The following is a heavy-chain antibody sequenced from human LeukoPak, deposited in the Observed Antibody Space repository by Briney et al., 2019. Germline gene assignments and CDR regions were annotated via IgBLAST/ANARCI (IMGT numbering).Heavy chain of an antibody. CDR2: IYPADSDT. J-gene: IGHJ4*02. CDR1: GYSFTSYW. CDR3: ATASYCTGGSCYFDY. Sequence: ESLKICCKGSGYSFTSYWIGWVRQMPGKGLEWRGIIYPADSDTIYSPSFQGQVNISAYQSISTAYLQWSSLKASDTAMYYCATASYCTGGSCYFDYWGQGTLVTVSS. V-gene: IGHV5-51*01. D-gene: IGHD2-8*02.